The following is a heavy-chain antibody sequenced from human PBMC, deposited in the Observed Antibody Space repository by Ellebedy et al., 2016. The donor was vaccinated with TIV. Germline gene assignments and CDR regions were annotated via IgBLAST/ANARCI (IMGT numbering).Heavy chain of an antibody. J-gene: IGHJ4*02. CDR3: ANLYHSSRNY. D-gene: IGHD3-16*01. CDR1: GFNFSSCD. Sequence: PGESLKISCAASGFNFSSCDLHWLRQAPGRGLEWVTLIKSDGSEEHYADSVKGRFTISRDNSKNTLYLQMNSLRAEDTAVYYCANLYHSSRNYWGQGTLVTVSS. CDR2: IKSDGSEE. V-gene: IGHV3-30*02.